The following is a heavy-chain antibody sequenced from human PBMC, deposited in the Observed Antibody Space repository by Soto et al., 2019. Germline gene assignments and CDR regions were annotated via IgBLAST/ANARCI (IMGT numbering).Heavy chain of an antibody. CDR3: ARLWDIVVVPAAHPYYYYGMDV. CDR1: GFTFSSYS. D-gene: IGHD2-2*01. J-gene: IGHJ6*02. Sequence: GGSLRLSCAASGFTFSSYSMNWVRQAPGKGLEWVSYISSSSSTIYYADSVKGRFTISRDNAKNSLYLQMNSLRDEDTAVYYCARLWDIVVVPAAHPYYYYGMDVWGQGTTVTVSS. V-gene: IGHV3-48*02. CDR2: ISSSSSTI.